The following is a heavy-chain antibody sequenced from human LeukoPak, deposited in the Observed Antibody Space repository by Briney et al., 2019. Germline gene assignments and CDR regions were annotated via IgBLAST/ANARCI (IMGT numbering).Heavy chain of an antibody. CDR1: GFAFSPFA. CDR3: AMGSTDYFYYMDV. Sequence: GGSLRLSCVASGFAFSPFAMTWVRQAPGKGLEWVSAISRTGGALYYTDSVMGRFTISRDDPKNTLYLQMDNLRADDTAVYYCAMGSTDYFYYMDVWGKGTTVTVSS. J-gene: IGHJ6*03. V-gene: IGHV3-23*01. D-gene: IGHD2-21*02. CDR2: ISRTGGAL.